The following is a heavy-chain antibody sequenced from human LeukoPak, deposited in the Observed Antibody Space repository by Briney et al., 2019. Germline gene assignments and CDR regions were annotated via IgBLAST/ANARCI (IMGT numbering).Heavy chain of an antibody. D-gene: IGHD6-6*01. CDR3: ARIGYSSSSNDY. Sequence: GGSLRLSCAASGFTFNNYWMSWVRQAPGKGLEWVANIKQDGSVKYYVESVRGRFTISRDNAKNSLYLQMNSLRAGDTAVYYCARIGYSSSSNDYWGQGTLVIVSS. CDR2: IKQDGSVK. J-gene: IGHJ4*02. CDR1: GFTFNNYW. V-gene: IGHV3-7*01.